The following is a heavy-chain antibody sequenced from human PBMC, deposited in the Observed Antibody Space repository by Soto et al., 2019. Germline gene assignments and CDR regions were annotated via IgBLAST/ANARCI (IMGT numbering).Heavy chain of an antibody. D-gene: IGHD3-22*01. Sequence: ASVKVSCKASGYTFTSYGISWVRQAPGQGLEWMGWISAYNGNTNYAQKLQGRVTMTTDTSTSTAYMELRSLRSDDTAVYYCARDSYTYYYDSSGYYSSSDYWGQGTLVTVSS. V-gene: IGHV1-18*01. CDR1: GYTFTSYG. J-gene: IGHJ4*02. CDR2: ISAYNGNT. CDR3: ARDSYTYYYDSSGYYSSSDY.